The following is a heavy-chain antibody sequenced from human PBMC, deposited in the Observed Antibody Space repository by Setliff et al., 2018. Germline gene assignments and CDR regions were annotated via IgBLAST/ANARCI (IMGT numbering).Heavy chain of an antibody. CDR2: INHSGST. V-gene: IGHV4-34*01. CDR1: GGSFSGYY. Sequence: SETLSLTFAVYGGSFSGYYWSWIRQPPGKGLEWIGEINHSGSTNYNPSLKSRVTISVDTSKNQFSLKLSSVTAADTAVYYCARGGRRRGSWYSYNWFDPWGQGTLVTVSS. J-gene: IGHJ5*02. D-gene: IGHD6-13*01. CDR3: ARGGRRRGSWYSYNWFDP.